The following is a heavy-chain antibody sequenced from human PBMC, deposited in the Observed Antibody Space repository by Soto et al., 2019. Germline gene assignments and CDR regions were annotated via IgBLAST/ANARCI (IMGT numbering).Heavy chain of an antibody. CDR2: ISNDGSNK. Sequence: QVQMVESGGGVVQHVRSLRLSCEASGFSFSTYGMPWVCQAPGKGLEWMAVISNDGSNKHYADSVKGRFTISRDNSKDKLFLQMNSLKGDDTAVYYCAKVVRADNTASNFYYYSAMDAWGQGTTVTVSS. CDR3: AKVVRADNTASNFYYYSAMDA. D-gene: IGHD1-20*01. CDR1: GFSFSTYG. J-gene: IGHJ6*02. V-gene: IGHV3-30*18.